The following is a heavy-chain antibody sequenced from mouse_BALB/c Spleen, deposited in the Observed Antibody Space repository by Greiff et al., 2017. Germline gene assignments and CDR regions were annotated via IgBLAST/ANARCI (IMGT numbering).Heavy chain of an antibody. CDR3: ARGGYDYDEAWFAY. Sequence: LQQPGAELVKPGASVKMSCKASGYTFTSYNMHWVKQTPGQGLEWIGAIYPGNGDTSYNQKFKGKATLTADKSSSTAYMQLSSLTSEDSAVYYCARGGYDYDEAWFAYWGQGTLVTVSA. CDR2: IYPGNGDT. D-gene: IGHD2-4*01. J-gene: IGHJ3*01. CDR1: GYTFTSYN. V-gene: IGHV1-12*01.